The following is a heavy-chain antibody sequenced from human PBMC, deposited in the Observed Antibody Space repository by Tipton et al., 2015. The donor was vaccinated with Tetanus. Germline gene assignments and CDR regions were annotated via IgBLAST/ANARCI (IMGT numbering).Heavy chain of an antibody. CDR3: PREAPFSADDFDI. D-gene: IGHD1-26*01. CDR1: GFTVSSNY. V-gene: IGHV3-53*01. CDR2: IYSGGST. Sequence: SLRLSCAASGFTVSSNYMSWVRQAPGKGLEWVSVIYSGGSTYYADSVKGRFTISRDNSKNTLYLQMNSLRAEDTAVYYCPREAPFSADDFDIWGQGTMVTVSS. J-gene: IGHJ3*02.